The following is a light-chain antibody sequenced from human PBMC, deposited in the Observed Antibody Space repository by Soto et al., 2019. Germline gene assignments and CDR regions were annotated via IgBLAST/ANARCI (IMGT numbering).Light chain of an antibody. CDR1: HTISSW. Sequence: DIHVTHSPSSLSASVGDRVTITCRASHTISSWLSWYQQQPGKAAKLLIYKASTFKSGVPSRFIGSGFGTEFTLTISSLQPDDFATYYCQHYNSYSEAFGQGTQ. CDR2: KAS. CDR3: QHYNSYSEA. V-gene: IGKV1-5*03. J-gene: IGKJ1*01.